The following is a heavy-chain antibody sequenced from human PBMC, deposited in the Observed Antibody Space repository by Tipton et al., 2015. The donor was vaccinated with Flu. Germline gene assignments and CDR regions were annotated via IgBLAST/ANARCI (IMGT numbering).Heavy chain of an antibody. Sequence: QLVQSGAEVKKPGESLKISCEGSGDPLSRFWVGWVRQMPGKGLEWMASIYPEDSDTRYSPSFQDQVTISADKSINTAFLQWSSLKASDTAIYYCVRHRSAAVGSDPDFWGPGTPVTVAS. CDR3: VRHRSAAVGSDPDF. CDR2: IYPEDSDT. J-gene: IGHJ4*02. CDR1: GDPLSRFW. V-gene: IGHV5-51*01. D-gene: IGHD6-13*01.